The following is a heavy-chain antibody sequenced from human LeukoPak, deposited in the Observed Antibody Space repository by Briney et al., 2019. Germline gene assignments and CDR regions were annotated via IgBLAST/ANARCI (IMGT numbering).Heavy chain of an antibody. CDR3: ARWLNYYDSSGYRYYFDY. D-gene: IGHD3-22*01. CDR2: INPNSGGT. J-gene: IGHJ4*02. V-gene: IGHV1-2*02. Sequence: ASVTVSCKASVYTFTVYYMHWVRQAPGQGLEWMGWINPNSGGTNYAQKFQGRVTMTRDTSISTAYMELSRLISDDTAVYYCARWLNYYDSSGYRYYFDYWGQGTLVTVSS. CDR1: VYTFTVYY.